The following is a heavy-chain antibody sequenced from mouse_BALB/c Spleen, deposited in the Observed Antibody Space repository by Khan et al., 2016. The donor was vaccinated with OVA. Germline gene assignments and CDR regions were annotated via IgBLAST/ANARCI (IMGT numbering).Heavy chain of an antibody. J-gene: IGHJ2*01. CDR3: AREEALYYFDY. CDR2: IYPGTDNT. Sequence: QVHVKQSGAELVRPGASVKLSCKTSGYIFTSYWIHWVKQRSGQGLEWFARIYPGTDNTYYNEKLKAKATLPAENSSSTAYMLLRSLKAEDSAVYFCAREEALYYFDYWGQGTTLTVSS. V-gene: IGHV1-76*01. D-gene: IGHD3-2*02. CDR1: GYIFTSYW.